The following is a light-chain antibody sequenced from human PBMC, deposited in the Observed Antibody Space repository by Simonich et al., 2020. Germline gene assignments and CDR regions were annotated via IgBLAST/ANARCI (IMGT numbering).Light chain of an antibody. CDR1: SSDGGGYNH. CDR2: DVS. J-gene: IGLJ3*02. CDR3: SSYTSSSTL. V-gene: IGLV2-14*01. Sequence: QSALTQPASVSGSPGQSITISCTGTSSDGGGYNHVSWYQQHPGKAPKLMIYDVSKRPSGVSNRFSGSKSGNTASLTSSGLQAEDEADYYCSSYTSSSTLFGGGTKLTVL.